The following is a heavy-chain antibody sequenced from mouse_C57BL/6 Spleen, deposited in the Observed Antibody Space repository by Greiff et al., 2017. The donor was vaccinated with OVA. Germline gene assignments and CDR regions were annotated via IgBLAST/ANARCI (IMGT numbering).Heavy chain of an antibody. CDR1: GYTFTSYW. CDR3: AREDGNYLYAMDY. CDR2: INPSNGGT. J-gene: IGHJ4*01. V-gene: IGHV1-53*01. Sequence: QVQLQQPGPELVKPGASVKLSCKASGYTFTSYWMHWVKQRPGQGLEWIGNINPSNGGTNYNEKFKSKATLTVDKSSSTAYMQLSSLTSEDSAVYYCAREDGNYLYAMDYWGQGTSVTVSS. D-gene: IGHD2-1*01.